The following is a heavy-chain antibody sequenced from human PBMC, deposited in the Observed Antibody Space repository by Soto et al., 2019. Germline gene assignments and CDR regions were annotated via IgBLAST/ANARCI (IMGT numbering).Heavy chain of an antibody. CDR2: INPNSGGT. Sequence: ASVKVSCKASGYTFTGYYMHWVRQAPGQGLEWMGWINPNSGGTNYAQKFQGWVTMTRDTSISTAYMELSRLRSDDTAVYYCARDICVSATRGYYYSGLDVWGQGTRVTVSS. CDR3: ARDICVSATRGYYYSGLDV. J-gene: IGHJ6*01. V-gene: IGHV1-2*04. CDR1: GYTFTGYY. D-gene: IGHD2-15*01.